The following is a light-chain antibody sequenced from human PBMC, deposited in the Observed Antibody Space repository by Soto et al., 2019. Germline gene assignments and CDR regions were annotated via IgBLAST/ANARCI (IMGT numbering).Light chain of an antibody. CDR2: GAF. CDR1: QSVSSN. Sequence: ETVMTQSPVTLSVSPGERATLSCRASQSVSSNLAWYQQKPGQAPSLLIYGAFTRATGIPARFSGTGSGTEFTLTISSLQSEDFALYYCQQYNDWPLTFGQGTKV. J-gene: IGKJ1*01. CDR3: QQYNDWPLT. V-gene: IGKV3-15*01.